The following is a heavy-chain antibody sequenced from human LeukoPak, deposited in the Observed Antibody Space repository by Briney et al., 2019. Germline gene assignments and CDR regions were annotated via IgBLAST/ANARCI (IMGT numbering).Heavy chain of an antibody. J-gene: IGHJ5*02. CDR2: ISGSGGSV. V-gene: IGHV3-23*01. CDR3: AKDRCIVAVGPRRTIKNCLDP. CDR1: GFTFSSYE. Sequence: GGSLRLSCAASGFTFSSYEMHWVRQAPGKGLEWVSAISGSGGSVYYADSVKGRFTISRDNSKNTLYLQMKSLRAEDTAVYYCAKDRCIVAVGPRRTIKNCLDPWGQGTLVTVSS. D-gene: IGHD6-13*01.